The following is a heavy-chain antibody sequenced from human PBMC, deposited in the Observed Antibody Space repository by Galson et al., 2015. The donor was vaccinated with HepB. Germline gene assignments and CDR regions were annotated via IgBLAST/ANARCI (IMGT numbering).Heavy chain of an antibody. D-gene: IGHD2-8*01. CDR1: GFTFSNSW. J-gene: IGHJ5*02. V-gene: IGHV3-7*01. CDR3: ARGRSNGGSRYNWFDA. Sequence: SLRLSCAASGFTFSNSWMDWVRQAPGKGLEWVANIKEDGSAKYYVDSVKGRFTISRDNAKNSLDLQKNSLRAEDTAVYYCARGRSNGGSRYNWFDAWGQGTLVTVSS. CDR2: IKEDGSAK.